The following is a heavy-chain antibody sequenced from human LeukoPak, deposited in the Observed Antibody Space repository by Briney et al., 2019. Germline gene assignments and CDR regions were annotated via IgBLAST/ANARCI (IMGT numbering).Heavy chain of an antibody. CDR1: GFTFSSYI. D-gene: IGHD2-15*01. Sequence: GGSLRLSCAASGFTFSSYIIHWVRQAPGKGLEWVTVISYDGRNIYYSDSVKGRFTISRDNSKNTLYLQMNSLRAEDSAVYYCARGSCSGANCYANWFDPWGQGTLVTVSS. CDR3: ARGSCSGANCYANWFDP. V-gene: IGHV3-30*04. CDR2: ISYDGRNI. J-gene: IGHJ5*02.